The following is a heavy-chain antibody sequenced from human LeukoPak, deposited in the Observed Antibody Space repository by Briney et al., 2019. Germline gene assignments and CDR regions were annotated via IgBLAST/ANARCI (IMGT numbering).Heavy chain of an antibody. J-gene: IGHJ4*02. CDR1: GGSISSNF. CDR3: AKSFSETERATITAY. V-gene: IGHV4-59*01. D-gene: IGHD5-24*01. CDR2: IYNSGTT. Sequence: SGTLYLTCTVSGGSISSNFWSWIRQPPGKGLEYIGYIYNSGTTNYNPSLKSRVTISVDTSKNQFSLKLSSVTAADTAIYYCAKSFSETERATITAYWGQGTLVTVSS.